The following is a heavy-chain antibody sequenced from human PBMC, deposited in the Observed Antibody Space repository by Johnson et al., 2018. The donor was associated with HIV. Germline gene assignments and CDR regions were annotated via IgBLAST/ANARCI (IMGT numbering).Heavy chain of an antibody. Sequence: VQLVESGGGVVQPGRSLRLSCAASGFTFSSYAMNWVRQAPGKGLEWVSAISGSGGSTYYADSVKGRFTISRDNSKNTLSLQMNSLRAEDTAVYYCARPSSGWYFDAFDIWGQGTMVTVSS. CDR2: ISGSGGST. CDR3: ARPSSGWYFDAFDI. J-gene: IGHJ3*02. V-gene: IGHV3-23*04. CDR1: GFTFSSYA. D-gene: IGHD6-19*01.